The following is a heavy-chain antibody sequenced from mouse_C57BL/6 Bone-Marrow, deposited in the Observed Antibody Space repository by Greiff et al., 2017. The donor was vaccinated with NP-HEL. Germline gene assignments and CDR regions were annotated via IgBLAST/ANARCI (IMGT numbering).Heavy chain of an antibody. CDR1: GFHIKDYY. CDR2: IYPEDGVT. V-gene: IGHV14-1*01. J-gene: IGHJ2*01. D-gene: IGHD1-1*01. CDR3: TALMTTGVGY. Sequence: QLQQSGAELVRPGASVKLSCTASGFHIKDYYMHWVKQRPEPGLVWIGRIYPEDGVTEYAPKFQGKATMTADTSTNTAYLQLSSLTSEDTAVYYCTALMTTGVGYWGQGTTLTVSA.